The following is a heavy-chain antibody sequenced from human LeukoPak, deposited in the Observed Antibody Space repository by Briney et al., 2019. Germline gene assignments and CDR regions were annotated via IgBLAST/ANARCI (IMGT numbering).Heavy chain of an antibody. Sequence: ASVKVSCKASGYTFTNYMIHWVRQAPGQRLEWMGWINAGNGDTKYSQKFQVRVTIIRDTSASRAYMEVSSLRSEDTAVYYCARVVTRLREGAYHYDMDVWGQGTTVTVSS. CDR1: GYTFTNYM. CDR2: INAGNGDT. J-gene: IGHJ6*02. V-gene: IGHV1-3*01. CDR3: ARVVTRLREGAYHYDMDV. D-gene: IGHD3-16*01.